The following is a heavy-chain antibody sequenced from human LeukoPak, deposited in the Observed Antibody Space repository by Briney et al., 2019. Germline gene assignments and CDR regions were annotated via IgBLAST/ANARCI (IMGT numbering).Heavy chain of an antibody. V-gene: IGHV3-74*01. J-gene: IGHJ4*02. CDR1: GFTLSSYW. Sequence: GGSLRLSCAASGFTLSSYWMHWVRQAPGKGPEWVSRIETDGSSTRYADSVKGRFTISRDNAKNTLYLQMNTLRAEDTAVYYCACYGIAPPYWGQGTLVTVSS. D-gene: IGHD2-15*01. CDR3: ACYGIAPPY. CDR2: IETDGSST.